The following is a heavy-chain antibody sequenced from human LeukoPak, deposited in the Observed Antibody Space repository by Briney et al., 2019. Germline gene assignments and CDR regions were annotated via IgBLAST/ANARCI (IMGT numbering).Heavy chain of an antibody. Sequence: PTGGSLRLSCAASGFIFSTYTMNWVRQAPGEGLEWISSISSGSANIYDADSVKGRFTISRDNAKDSLFLQMNSLRAEDTAVYYCARGLVVDEYWGQGTLVTVSS. CDR2: ISSGSANI. J-gene: IGHJ4*02. CDR1: GFIFSTYT. CDR3: ARGLVVDEY. D-gene: IGHD3-22*01. V-gene: IGHV3-48*04.